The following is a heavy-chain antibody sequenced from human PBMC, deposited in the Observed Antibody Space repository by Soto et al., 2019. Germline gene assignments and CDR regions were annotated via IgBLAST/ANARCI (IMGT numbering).Heavy chain of an antibody. J-gene: IGHJ4*02. CDR2: IYWDDDK. CDR3: AHVYGGYDNFDY. V-gene: IGHV2-5*02. Sequence: QITLKESGPTLVKPTQTLTLTCTFSGFSLSTSGVGVDWIRQPPGKALEWLALIYWDDDKRYSPSLKSRITITKATSKNQVVLTMTTMDPVDTATYYCAHVYGGYDNFDYWGQGTLVTVSS. CDR1: GFSLSTSGVG. D-gene: IGHD5-12*01.